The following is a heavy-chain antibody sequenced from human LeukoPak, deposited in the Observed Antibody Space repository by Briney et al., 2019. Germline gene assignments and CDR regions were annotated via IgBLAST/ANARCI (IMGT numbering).Heavy chain of an antibody. Sequence: PGGSLRLSCAASGFTFSSYGMHWVRQAPGKGLEWVAVISYDGSNKYYADSVKGRFTISRDNSKNTLYLQMNSLRAEDTAVYYCAKSGDIVVVEYFDYWGQGTLVTVSS. CDR1: GFTFSSYG. CDR3: AKSGDIVVVEYFDY. J-gene: IGHJ4*02. CDR2: ISYDGSNK. D-gene: IGHD2-15*01. V-gene: IGHV3-30*18.